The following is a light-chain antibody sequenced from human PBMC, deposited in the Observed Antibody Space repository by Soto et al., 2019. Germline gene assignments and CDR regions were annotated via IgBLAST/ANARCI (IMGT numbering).Light chain of an antibody. CDR3: QQLNSYPIT. Sequence: DIQMTQSPSSVSASVGDRISITCRASRSIVSYLNWYQQTPGKAPKVLIYAASSLASGVPSRFSGSGSGTEFTLTISRLQPEDFATYYCQQLNSYPITFGQGTRLEIK. J-gene: IGKJ5*01. CDR1: RSIVSY. V-gene: IGKV1-17*01. CDR2: AAS.